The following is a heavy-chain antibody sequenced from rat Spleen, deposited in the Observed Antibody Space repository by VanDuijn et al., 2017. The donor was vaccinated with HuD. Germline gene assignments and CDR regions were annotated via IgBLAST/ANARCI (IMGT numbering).Heavy chain of an antibody. J-gene: IGHJ3*01. D-gene: IGHD4-3*01. V-gene: IGHV2-13*01. CDR2: IWGNGDT. CDR3: ARGVDWFAY. Sequence: QVQLKESGPGLVQPSQTLSLTCTVSGLSLSNYGIIWVRQPPGKGLEWMGVIWGNGDTNYRSALKSRLSISRDTSKSQVFLKVNSLQTEDTATYYCARGVDWFAYWGQGTLVTVSS. CDR1: GLSLSNYG.